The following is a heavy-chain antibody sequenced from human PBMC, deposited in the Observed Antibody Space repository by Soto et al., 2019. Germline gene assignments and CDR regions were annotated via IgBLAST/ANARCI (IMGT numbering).Heavy chain of an antibody. CDR3: ARGYCSSTSCRDYYYYYYMDV. Sequence: ASVKVSCKASGYTFTGYYMHWVRQAPGQGLEWMGWINPNSGGTNYAQKFQGWVTMTRDTSISTAYMELSRLRSDDTAVYYCARGYCSSTSCRDYYYYYYMDVWGKGTTVTVSS. V-gene: IGHV1-2*04. CDR2: INPNSGGT. CDR1: GYTFTGYY. J-gene: IGHJ6*03. D-gene: IGHD2-2*01.